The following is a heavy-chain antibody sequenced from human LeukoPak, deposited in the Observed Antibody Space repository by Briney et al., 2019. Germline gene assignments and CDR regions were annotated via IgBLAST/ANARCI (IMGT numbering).Heavy chain of an antibody. D-gene: IGHD1-1*01. Sequence: GGSLRLSCAATGFTFSNAWISWVRQAPGKGLEWVGRIKMKSDGGTADYAAPVKGRFTISRDDSKTTLYLQMNSLKTEDTAVYYCTTPIRNDVDFDYWGQGTLVTVSS. V-gene: IGHV3-15*01. CDR2: IKMKSDGGTA. J-gene: IGHJ4*02. CDR3: TTPIRNDVDFDY. CDR1: GFTFSNAW.